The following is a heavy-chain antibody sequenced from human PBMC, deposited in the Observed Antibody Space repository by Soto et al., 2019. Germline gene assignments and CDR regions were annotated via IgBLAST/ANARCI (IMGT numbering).Heavy chain of an antibody. D-gene: IGHD3-10*02. CDR2: ISGYSGNA. Sequence: QVQVMQSGAEVKKPGDSVKVSCKTSGYIFSDYGINWVRQAPGQGLEWMGWISGYSGNANLAQKFQGRVTMTTDKSTRTAYMELRRLRSDDTAVYYCAKRTSGTTLGESDYRGQGTLVTVSS. V-gene: IGHV1-18*04. J-gene: IGHJ4*02. CDR3: AKRTSGTTLGESDY. CDR1: GYIFSDYG.